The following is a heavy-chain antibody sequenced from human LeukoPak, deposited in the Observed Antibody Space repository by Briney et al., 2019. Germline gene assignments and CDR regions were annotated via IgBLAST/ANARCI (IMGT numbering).Heavy chain of an antibody. CDR2: ISSSSSYI. D-gene: IGHD2-2*01. CDR3: ARGPSSQFRTDY. V-gene: IGHV3-21*01. J-gene: IGHJ4*02. Sequence: PGGSLRLSCAASGFTFSSYSMNWDRQAPGKGLEWVSSISSSSSYIYYADSVKGRFTISRDNAKNSLYLQMNSLRAEDTAVYYCARGPSSQFRTDYWGQGTLVTVSS. CDR1: GFTFSSYS.